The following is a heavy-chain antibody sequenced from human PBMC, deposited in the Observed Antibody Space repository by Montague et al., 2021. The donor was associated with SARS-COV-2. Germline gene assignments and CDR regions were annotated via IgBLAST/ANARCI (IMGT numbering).Heavy chain of an antibody. CDR3: ARRTYDILTGYDYGMDV. CDR2: IDWDDDK. J-gene: IGHJ6*02. CDR1: GFSLSTSGMC. D-gene: IGHD3-9*01. Sequence: PALVKPTQTLTLTCTFSGFSLSTSGMCVSWIRRPPGKALEWLARIDWDDDKYYSTSLKTRPTISKDTSKNQVVLTMTNMDPVDTATYYWARRTYDILTGYDYGMDVWGQGTTVTVSS. V-gene: IGHV2-70*11.